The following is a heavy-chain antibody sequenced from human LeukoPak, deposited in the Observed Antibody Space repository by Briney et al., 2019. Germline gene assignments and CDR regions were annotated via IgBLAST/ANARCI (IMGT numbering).Heavy chain of an antibody. Sequence: GGSLRLSCAASGFTVSSNYMSWVRQAPGKGLEWVSVIYSGGSTYYADSVKGRFTISRDNSKNTLYLQMNSPRAEDTAVYYCARLVPAALGNYYGSGSYYNWGQGTLVTVSS. CDR3: ARLVPAALGNYYGSGSYYN. V-gene: IGHV3-66*01. CDR1: GFTVSSNY. J-gene: IGHJ4*02. D-gene: IGHD3-10*01. CDR2: IYSGGST.